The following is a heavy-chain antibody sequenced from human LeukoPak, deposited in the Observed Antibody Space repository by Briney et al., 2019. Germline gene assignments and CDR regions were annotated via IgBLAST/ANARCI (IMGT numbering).Heavy chain of an antibody. J-gene: IGHJ4*02. Sequence: GGSLRLSCEGSGFIFSDYWMTWVRQAPGKGLEWVANIKYDGSEKYCLDSLKGRFTISRDNAKNCLYLQMNSLRVEDTALYYCTKVTDWRTGFDYWGQGTLVTVSS. D-gene: IGHD3-9*01. V-gene: IGHV3-7*03. CDR1: GFIFSDYW. CDR3: TKVTDWRTGFDY. CDR2: IKYDGSEK.